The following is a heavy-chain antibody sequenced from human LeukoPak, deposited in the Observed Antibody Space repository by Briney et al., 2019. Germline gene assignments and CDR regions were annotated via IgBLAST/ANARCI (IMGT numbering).Heavy chain of an antibody. V-gene: IGHV3-21*04. CDR2: ISSGSTYI. CDR3: AREGLIRYFDY. D-gene: IGHD3-10*01. CDR1: GFIFSSFS. Sequence: PGGSLRLSCTASGFIFSSFSMNWVRQAPGKGLEWVSSISSGSTYIYVADSLKGRFTVSRDNAEKSLYLQMNSLRAEDTALYYCAREGLIRYFDYWGQGTLVTVSS. J-gene: IGHJ4*02.